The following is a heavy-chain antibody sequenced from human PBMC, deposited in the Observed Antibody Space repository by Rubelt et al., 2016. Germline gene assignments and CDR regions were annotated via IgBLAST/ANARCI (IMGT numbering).Heavy chain of an antibody. CDR3: AGGTGWIFDL. V-gene: IGHV3-7*04. CDR2: INSDGSDK. J-gene: IGHJ2*01. D-gene: IGHD6-19*01. CDR1: GFTFTTYG. Sequence: EVQLLESGGGFVQPGGSLRLSCAASGFTFTTYGMSWVRQAPGKGLEWVAIINSDGSDKQYVDSVKGRFTISRDNIKNSLYLQMNSLRAEDTATYFCAGGTGWIFDLWGRGTLVTVSS.